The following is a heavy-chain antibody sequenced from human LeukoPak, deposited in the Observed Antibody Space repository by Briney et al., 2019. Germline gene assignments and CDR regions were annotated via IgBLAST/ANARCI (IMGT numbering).Heavy chain of an antibody. V-gene: IGHV1-2*02. Sequence: EASVKVSCKASGYTFTGYYMHWVRQAPGQGLEWMGWINPNSGGTNYAQKFQGRVTMTRDTSISTAYMELSRLRSDDTAVYYCTSTKMTTVTTSWFDPWGKGTLVTVSS. CDR3: TSTKMTTVTTSWFDP. D-gene: IGHD4-17*01. J-gene: IGHJ5*02. CDR1: GYTFTGYY. CDR2: INPNSGGT.